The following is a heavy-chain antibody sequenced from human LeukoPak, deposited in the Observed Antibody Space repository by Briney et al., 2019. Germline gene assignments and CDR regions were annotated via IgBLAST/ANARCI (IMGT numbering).Heavy chain of an antibody. Sequence: PSQTLSLTCTVSGGSISSGGYYWSWIRQHPGKGLEWIAYMYSSGSTYYNPSLKSRITISLDTSKTQFSLKLSSVTAADTAVYYCARTKPLAAAGGAFDIWGQGPMVTVSS. CDR2: MYSSGST. D-gene: IGHD6-13*01. CDR3: ARTKPLAAAGGAFDI. V-gene: IGHV4-31*03. CDR1: GGSISSGGYY. J-gene: IGHJ3*02.